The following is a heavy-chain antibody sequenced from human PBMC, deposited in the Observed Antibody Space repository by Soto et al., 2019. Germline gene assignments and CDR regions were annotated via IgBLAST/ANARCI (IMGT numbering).Heavy chain of an antibody. D-gene: IGHD4-4*01. CDR3: ARDDSNYGPLFDY. CDR2: ISSSSSYI. CDR1: GFTFSSYS. V-gene: IGHV3-21*01. J-gene: IGHJ4*02. Sequence: NPRGSLRLSCAASGFTFSSYSMNWVRQAPGKGLEWVSSISSSSSYIYYADSVKGRFTISRDNAKNSLYLQMNSLRAEDTAVYYCARDDSNYGPLFDYWGQGTFVTVSS.